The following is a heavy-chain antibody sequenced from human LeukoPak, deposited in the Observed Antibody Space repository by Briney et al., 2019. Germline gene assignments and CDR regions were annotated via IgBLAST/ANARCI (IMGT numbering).Heavy chain of an antibody. V-gene: IGHV3-74*01. Sequence: PGGSLRLSCAASGFTFSSYWMPWVRHTPGKGLVWVSRIKGDGSSTSYADSVKGRFTISRDNSKNTLYLQMNSLRAEDTAVYYCAKSHSSWPDYWGQGTLVTVSS. CDR2: IKGDGSST. CDR3: AKSHSSWPDY. J-gene: IGHJ4*02. CDR1: GFTFSSYW. D-gene: IGHD6-13*01.